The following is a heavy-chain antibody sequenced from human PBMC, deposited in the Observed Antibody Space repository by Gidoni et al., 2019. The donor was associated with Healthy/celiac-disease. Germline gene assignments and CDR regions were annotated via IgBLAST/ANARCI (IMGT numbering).Heavy chain of an antibody. CDR1: GYTFNNYV. CDR2: INVADGNT. D-gene: IGHD6-13*01. V-gene: IGHV1-3*01. J-gene: IGHJ4*02. CDR3: ARGSKPAAGPFDH. Sequence: QVQLVQSGAEVKKPGAAVKVSCKASGYTFNNYVIHWVRQAPGQRLEWMGWINVADGNTKYSQKFQGRVTITRDTFASTAYMDLSSLRSEDTAVYYCARGSKPAAGPFDHWGQGTLVTVSS.